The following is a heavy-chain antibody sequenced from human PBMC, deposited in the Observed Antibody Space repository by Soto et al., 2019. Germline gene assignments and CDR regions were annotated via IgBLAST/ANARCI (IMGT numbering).Heavy chain of an antibody. CDR1: GGNFSKYA. CDR2: TIPMFGTP. V-gene: IGHV1-69*01. CDR3: ARPLRDRNYYYGMAV. J-gene: IGHJ6*02. Sequence: QVQLVQSGAEMQQPGASVRVSCKASGGNFSKYALSWVRQAPGQGLEWLGGTIPMFGTPNYAQKCQGRVAIAADESTATVYMELSSLSSEDTAVYFCARPLRDRNYYYGMAVWGQGTTVTVSS. D-gene: IGHD3-22*01.